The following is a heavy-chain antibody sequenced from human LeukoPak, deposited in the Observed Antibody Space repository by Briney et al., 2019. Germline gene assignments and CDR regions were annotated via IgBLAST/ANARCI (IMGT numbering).Heavy chain of an antibody. CDR3: ARSGGYYNWFDP. D-gene: IGHD3-3*01. V-gene: IGHV4-59*08. CDR2: SYYSGST. J-gene: IGHJ5*02. CDR1: GXSIRSYY. Sequence: PSETLSLTCTVSGXSIRSYYWSWIRQPPGKGLEWIGYSYYSGSTYYNPSLKSRVTMSVDTSKNQFSLKLNSVTAADTAVYYCARSGGYYNWFDPWGQGTLVTVSS.